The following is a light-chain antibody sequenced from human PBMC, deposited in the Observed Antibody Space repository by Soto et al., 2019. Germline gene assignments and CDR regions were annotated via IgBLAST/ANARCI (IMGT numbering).Light chain of an antibody. J-gene: IGKJ1*01. CDR1: QSISSW. Sequence: QMTQSPSTLSASVGDRVTITCRASQSISSWLAWYQQKPGKAPKLLIFDASSLESGVPSRFSGSGSGTEFTLTISSLQPDDFATYYCQQYKSYSRTFGQGTKVDI. CDR2: DAS. CDR3: QQYKSYSRT. V-gene: IGKV1-5*01.